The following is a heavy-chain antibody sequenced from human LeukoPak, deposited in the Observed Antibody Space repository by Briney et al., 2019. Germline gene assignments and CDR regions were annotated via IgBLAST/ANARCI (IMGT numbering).Heavy chain of an antibody. Sequence: GGSLRLSCAASGFTFSIYAMSWVRQATGEGREWVSSISSSSSYIYYADSVKGRFTISRDNAKNSLYLQMNSLRAEDTAVYYCARRSSWYNFDYWGQGTLVTVSS. V-gene: IGHV3-21*01. CDR2: ISSSSSYI. CDR1: GFTFSIYA. CDR3: ARRSSWYNFDY. J-gene: IGHJ4*02. D-gene: IGHD6-13*01.